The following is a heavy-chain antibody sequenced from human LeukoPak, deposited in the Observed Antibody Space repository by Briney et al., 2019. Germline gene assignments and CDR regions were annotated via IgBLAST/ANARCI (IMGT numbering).Heavy chain of an antibody. J-gene: IGHJ4*02. CDR1: GFTFSSYG. Sequence: GGYLRLSCAASGFTFSSYGMHWVRQAPGKGLEWVAVIWYDGSNKYYADSVKGRFTISRDNAKNSLYLQMNSLRAEDTAVYYCARDSGYSYGQEFDYWGQGTLVTVSS. CDR3: ARDSGYSYGQEFDY. D-gene: IGHD5-18*01. CDR2: IWYDGSNK. V-gene: IGHV3-33*01.